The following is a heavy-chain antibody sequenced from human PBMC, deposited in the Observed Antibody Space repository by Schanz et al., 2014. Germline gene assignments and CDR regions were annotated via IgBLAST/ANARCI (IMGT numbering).Heavy chain of an antibody. V-gene: IGHV1-69*04. J-gene: IGHJ4*02. Sequence: QVQVVQSGAEVKKPGASVKVSCKASGYTFTDYGVIWVRQAPGQGLEWVGRFIPILDVGNYAQQFQGRVTFTADKSTSTAYMELSSLRSEDTAVYYCASSGAGYSSSWGFDYWGQGALVTVSS. CDR3: ASSGAGYSSSWGFDY. CDR1: GYTFTDYG. CDR2: FIPILDVG. D-gene: IGHD6-13*01.